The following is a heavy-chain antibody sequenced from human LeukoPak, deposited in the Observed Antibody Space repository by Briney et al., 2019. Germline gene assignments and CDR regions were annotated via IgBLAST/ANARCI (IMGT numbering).Heavy chain of an antibody. Sequence: ASVKVSCKASGGTFSSYAISWVRQAPGRGLEWMGGIIPIFGTANYAQKFQGRVTITADESTSTAYMELSSLRSEDTAVYYCARATTVTTYFDYWGQGTLVTVSS. D-gene: IGHD4-17*01. CDR3: ARATTVTTYFDY. CDR2: IIPIFGTA. V-gene: IGHV1-69*01. CDR1: GGTFSSYA. J-gene: IGHJ4*02.